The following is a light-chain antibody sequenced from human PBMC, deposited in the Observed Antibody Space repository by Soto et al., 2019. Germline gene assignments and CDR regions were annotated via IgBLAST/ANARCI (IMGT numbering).Light chain of an antibody. J-gene: IGLJ1*01. CDR2: EVT. V-gene: IGLV2-14*01. CDR1: GSDVGGYDY. CDR3: SSYTSSSTYV. Sequence: QSFLTQPASVSVSPGQSITISCTGTGSDVGGYDYVSWYQHHPGKAPKVMIYEVTNRPSGVSNRFSGSKSGNTASLTISGLLAEDEADYYCSSYTSSSTYVFGTGTKVTVL.